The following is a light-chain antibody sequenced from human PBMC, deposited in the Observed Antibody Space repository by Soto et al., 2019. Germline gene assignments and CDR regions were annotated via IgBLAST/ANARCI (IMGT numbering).Light chain of an antibody. J-gene: IGKJ1*01. CDR2: DAS. CDR3: QQYNSYLWT. CDR1: QSISSW. V-gene: IGKV1-5*01. Sequence: DIQMTQSPSTLSASVGDRVTITCRASQSISSWLAWYQQKPGKAPKLLIYDASSLESGVPSRFSGSGSGPEFTLTISSLQPDDFATYYCQQYNSYLWTFGQGTKLDIK.